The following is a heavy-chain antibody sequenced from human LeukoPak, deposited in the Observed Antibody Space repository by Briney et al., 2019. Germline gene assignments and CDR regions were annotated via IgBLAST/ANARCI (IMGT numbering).Heavy chain of an antibody. CDR2: INPNSGDT. CDR3: GRERPAYCGFDCYVLRY. CDR1: GYSFTSHY. J-gene: IGHJ4*02. V-gene: IGHV1-2*02. D-gene: IGHD2-21*02. Sequence: ASVKVSCKASGYSFTSHYVHWVRQAPGQGPEWMGWINPNSGDTHYAQKFEGRVTMTRDTSITTAYEELCGLTSDDTAVYYRGRERPAYCGFDCYVLRYWGEGTRVSVSS.